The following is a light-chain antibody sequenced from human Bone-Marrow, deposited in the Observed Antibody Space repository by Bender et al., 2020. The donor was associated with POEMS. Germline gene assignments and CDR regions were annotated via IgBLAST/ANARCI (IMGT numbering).Light chain of an antibody. CDR3: CSYAGRSTFV. Sequence: QSALTQPPSASGSPGQSVTISCTGTSSDIGGYNYVSWYQQHPGKAPKLMIYEGDKRPSGVSNRFSGSKSGNTASLTISGLQAEDEADYYCCSYAGRSTFVFGTGTKVTVL. CDR2: EGD. J-gene: IGLJ1*01. V-gene: IGLV2-8*01. CDR1: SSDIGGYNY.